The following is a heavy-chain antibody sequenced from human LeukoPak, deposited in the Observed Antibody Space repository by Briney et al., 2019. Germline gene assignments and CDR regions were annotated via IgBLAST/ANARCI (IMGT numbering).Heavy chain of an antibody. CDR3: ARSAHGGNAGVFDY. D-gene: IGHD4-23*01. Sequence: SETLSLTCTVSGGSISSYYWSWIRQPAGKGLEWIGHIYTSGSTNYNPSLKSPVTMSVYTSKNQFSLKLNSVTAADTAVYYCARSAHGGNAGVFDYWGQGTLVTVSS. J-gene: IGHJ4*02. CDR1: GGSISSYY. CDR2: IYTSGST. V-gene: IGHV4-4*07.